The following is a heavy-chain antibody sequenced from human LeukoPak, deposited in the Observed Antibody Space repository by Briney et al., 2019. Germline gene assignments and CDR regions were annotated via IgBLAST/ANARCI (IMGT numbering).Heavy chain of an antibody. Sequence: GGSLRLSCAASGFTVSSNYMSWVRQAPGKGLEWVSVIYSGGSTYYADSVKGRFTISRDNSKNTLYLQMNSLRAEDTAVYYCARDRIVVVPANAYYYYGMDVWGQGTTVTVSS. D-gene: IGHD2-2*01. CDR3: ARDRIVVVPANAYYYYGMDV. CDR1: GFTVSSNY. J-gene: IGHJ6*02. CDR2: IYSGGST. V-gene: IGHV3-66*01.